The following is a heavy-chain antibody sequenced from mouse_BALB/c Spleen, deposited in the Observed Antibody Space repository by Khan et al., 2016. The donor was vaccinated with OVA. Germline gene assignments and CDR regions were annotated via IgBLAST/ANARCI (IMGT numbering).Heavy chain of an antibody. Sequence: EVQLVETGRGLVKPSQSLSLTCTVTGYSITSDYAWNWIRQFPENKLEWMGYINYSGSANYNPALKSRISITRDTSKNPFFLQLNSVTTADSATYYCARDGSRYKCAMDYWGPGNSVTVLS. D-gene: IGHD2-3*01. CDR2: INYSGSA. CDR3: ARDGSRYKCAMDY. V-gene: IGHV3-2*02. CDR1: GYSITSDYA. J-gene: IGHJ4*01.